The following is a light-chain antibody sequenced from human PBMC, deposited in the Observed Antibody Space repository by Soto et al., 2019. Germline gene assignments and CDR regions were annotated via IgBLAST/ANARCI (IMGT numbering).Light chain of an antibody. CDR3: SSYTSCSTYV. CDR1: SSDVGSYNR. Sequence: QSALTQPPSVCGSPGQSVTISCTGTSSDVGSYNRVSWYQQPPGTAPKLMIYEVSNRPSGVPDRFSGSKSGNTASLTISGLQAEDEADYYCSSYTSCSTYVFGTGTKVTVL. CDR2: EVS. V-gene: IGLV2-18*02. J-gene: IGLJ1*01.